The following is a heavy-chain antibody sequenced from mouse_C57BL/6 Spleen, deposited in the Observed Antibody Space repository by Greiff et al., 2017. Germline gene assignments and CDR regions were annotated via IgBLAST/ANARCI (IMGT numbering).Heavy chain of an antibody. J-gene: IGHJ4*01. CDR3: ARRGGYDYAMDY. CDR1: GYTFTSYW. Sequence: QVQLQQPGAELVRPGTSVKLSCKASGYTFTSYWMHWVKQRPGQGLEWIGVIDPSDSYTNYHQKFKGKATLTVDTSSSTAYMQLSSLTSEDSAVYYCARRGGYDYAMDYWGQGTSVTVSS. V-gene: IGHV1-59*01. D-gene: IGHD2-2*01. CDR2: IDPSDSYT.